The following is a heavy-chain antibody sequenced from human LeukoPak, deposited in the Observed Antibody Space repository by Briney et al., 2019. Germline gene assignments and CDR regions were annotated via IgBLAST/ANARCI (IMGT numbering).Heavy chain of an antibody. CDR1: GGSFSGYY. Sequence: SETLSLTCAVYGGSFSGYYWSWIRQPPGKGLEWIGCIYYSGSTNYNPSLKSRVTISVDTSKNQFSLKLSSVTAADTAVYYCARRGWQQLQFDPWGQGTLVTVSS. CDR2: IYYSGST. J-gene: IGHJ5*02. CDR3: ARRGWQQLQFDP. D-gene: IGHD6-13*01. V-gene: IGHV4-59*08.